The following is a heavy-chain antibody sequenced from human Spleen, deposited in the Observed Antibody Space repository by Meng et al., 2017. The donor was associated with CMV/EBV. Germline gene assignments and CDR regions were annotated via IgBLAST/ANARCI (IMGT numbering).Heavy chain of an antibody. Sequence: SETLSLTCTVSGGSITDYYWSWIRQPPGKGLEWIGYIYYTGSTKYNPSLKSRVTILVDTSKNQVSLRLSSVTAADTAIYSCARDNPGLQYVWFDPWGQGTLVTVSS. D-gene: IGHD4-11*01. V-gene: IGHV4-59*01. CDR1: GGSITDYY. CDR3: ARDNPGLQYVWFDP. J-gene: IGHJ5*02. CDR2: IYYTGST.